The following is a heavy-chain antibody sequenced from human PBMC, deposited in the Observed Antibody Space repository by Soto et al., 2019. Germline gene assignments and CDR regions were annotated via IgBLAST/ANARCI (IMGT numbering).Heavy chain of an antibody. D-gene: IGHD3-22*01. Sequence: QLQLQESGPGLVKPSETLSLTCAVSGGSISIINHYWGWIRQPPGKGLEWLGCIFYRGTTYYNPSLKMRVTISVDTSKNQFSLKLSSVTAADTAVYYCARYYETFDYWGQGTLVTVSS. V-gene: IGHV4-39*01. CDR2: IFYRGTT. CDR3: ARYYETFDY. J-gene: IGHJ4*02. CDR1: GGSISIINHY.